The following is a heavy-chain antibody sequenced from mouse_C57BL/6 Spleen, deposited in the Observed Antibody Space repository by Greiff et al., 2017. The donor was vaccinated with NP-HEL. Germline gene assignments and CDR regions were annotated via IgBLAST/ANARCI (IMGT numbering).Heavy chain of an antibody. V-gene: IGHV5-17*01. D-gene: IGHD1-3*01. CDR1: GFTFSDYG. CDR2: ISSGSSTI. CDR3: ASQTKDYAMDY. J-gene: IGHJ4*01. Sequence: EVQRVESGGGLVKPGGSLKLSCAASGFTFSDYGMHWVRQAPEKGLEWVAYISSGSSTIYYADTVKGRFTISRDNAKNTLFLQMTSLRSEDTAMYYCASQTKDYAMDYWGQGTSVTVSS.